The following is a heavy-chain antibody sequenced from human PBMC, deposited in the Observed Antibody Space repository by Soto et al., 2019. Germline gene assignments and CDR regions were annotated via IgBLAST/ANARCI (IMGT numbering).Heavy chain of an antibody. J-gene: IGHJ3*02. CDR2: MNPKSGNT. V-gene: IGHV1-8*01. Sequence: QVQLVQSGAEVKKPGASVKVSCKASGYTFTSYDINWVRQATGQGLEWMGWMNPKSGNTGYAQKFQGRVIMTRNTSISKAYMELSSLRSEDTAVYYCARADWFSHAFDIWGQGTMVTVSS. CDR1: GYTFTSYD. CDR3: ARADWFSHAFDI. D-gene: IGHD3-9*01.